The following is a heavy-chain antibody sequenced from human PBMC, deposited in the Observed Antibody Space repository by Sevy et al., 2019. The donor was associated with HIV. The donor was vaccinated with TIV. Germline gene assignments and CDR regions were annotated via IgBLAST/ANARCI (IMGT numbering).Heavy chain of an antibody. V-gene: IGHV3-11*01. CDR2: ISSRGSTI. CDR1: GFTYSDYY. D-gene: IGHD3-10*01. CDR3: AREGSLRYFDR. J-gene: IGHJ2*01. Sequence: GGSLRLSCAASGFTYSDYYMSWIRQAPGRGLEWISYISSRGSTIYYADSVKGRFTISRDNAKNSLFLQMNSLRAEDTAIYDCAREGSLRYFDRWGRGTLVTVSS.